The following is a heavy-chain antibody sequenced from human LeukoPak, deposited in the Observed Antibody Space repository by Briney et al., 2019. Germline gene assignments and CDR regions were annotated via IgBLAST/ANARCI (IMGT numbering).Heavy chain of an antibody. CDR1: GYTFTSYD. J-gene: IGHJ4*02. V-gene: IGHV1-8*01. CDR2: MNPNSGNT. D-gene: IGHD3-9*01. CDR3: ARSFSLTGSFDY. Sequence: ASVKVSCKASGYTFTSYDINWVRQATGQGLEWMGWMNPNSGNTGYAQKFQGRVTMTRNTSISIAYMELSSLRSEDTAVYYCARSFSLTGSFDYWGQGTLVTVSS.